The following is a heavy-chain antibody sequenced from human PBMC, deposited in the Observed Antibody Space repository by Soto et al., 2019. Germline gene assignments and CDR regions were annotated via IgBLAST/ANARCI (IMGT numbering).Heavy chain of an antibody. CDR3: ARHHYYDSSGYPRYFDL. Sequence: EVQLVESGGGLVQPGGSLRLSCAASGFTVSSNYMSWVRQAPGKGLEWVSVIYSGGSTYYADSVKGRFTISRDNSKNTPYLQMNSLRAEDTAVYYCARHHYYDSSGYPRYFDLWGRGTLVTVSS. J-gene: IGHJ2*01. CDR1: GFTVSSNY. V-gene: IGHV3-66*04. CDR2: IYSGGST. D-gene: IGHD3-22*01.